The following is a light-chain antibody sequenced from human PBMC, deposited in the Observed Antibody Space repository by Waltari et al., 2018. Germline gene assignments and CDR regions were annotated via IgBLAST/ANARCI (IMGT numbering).Light chain of an antibody. CDR2: DVS. J-gene: IGLJ1*01. CDR1: SSDVGGYDF. V-gene: IGLV2-14*03. Sequence: QSALTQPASVSASPGQSITISCTGTSSDVGGYDFVSWYQQHPGKVPNHMIYDVSERPSVVSGRVFGATSGNAASRTISGLQAADEADYFCTSHTSSYTSVFGTVTKVTVL. CDR3: TSHTSSYTSV.